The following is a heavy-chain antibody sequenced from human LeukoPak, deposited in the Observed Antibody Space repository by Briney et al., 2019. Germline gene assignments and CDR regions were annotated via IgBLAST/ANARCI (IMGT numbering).Heavy chain of an antibody. CDR3: SRSSSRLLYFDP. CDR2: MNPNSGNT. CDR1: GYTFTSYD. J-gene: IGHJ5*02. Sequence: ASVEVPCKASGYTFTSYDINWVRQATGQGLEWMGWMNPNSGNTGYAQKFQGRVTMTRNTSISTAYMELSSLRSEDTAVYYCSRSSSRLLYFDPWGQGTLVTVSS. D-gene: IGHD6-6*01. V-gene: IGHV1-8*01.